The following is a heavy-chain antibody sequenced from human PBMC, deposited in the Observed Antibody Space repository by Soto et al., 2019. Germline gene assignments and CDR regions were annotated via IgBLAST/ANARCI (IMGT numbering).Heavy chain of an antibody. CDR1: GGSISSGGYY. CDR3: ATQRTSVATQAYFDV. J-gene: IGHJ4*02. D-gene: IGHD3-10*01. V-gene: IGHV4-39*01. Sequence: SETLSLTCTVSGGSISSGGYYWSWIRQPPGKGLEWIGSIYYSGSTYNNPSLRSRVSMSIDTSKDQFSLKLKSVTAADTALYFCATQRTSVATQAYFDVWGAGSLVTVS. CDR2: IYYSGST.